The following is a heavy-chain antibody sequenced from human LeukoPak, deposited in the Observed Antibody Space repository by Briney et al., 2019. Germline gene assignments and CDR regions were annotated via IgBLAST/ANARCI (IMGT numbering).Heavy chain of an antibody. CDR1: GGSISSSNW. Sequence: SGTLSPTCAVSGGSISSSNWWSWVRQPPGKGLEWIGYIYYSGSTNYNPSLKSRVTISVDTSKNQFSLKLSSVTAADTAVYYCARDGDYGDWYFDLWGRGTLVTVSS. CDR2: IYYSGST. D-gene: IGHD4-17*01. V-gene: IGHV4-4*02. J-gene: IGHJ2*01. CDR3: ARDGDYGDWYFDL.